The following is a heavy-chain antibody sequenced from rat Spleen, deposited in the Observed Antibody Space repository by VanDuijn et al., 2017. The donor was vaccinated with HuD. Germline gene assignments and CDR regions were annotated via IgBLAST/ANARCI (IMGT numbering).Heavy chain of an antibody. J-gene: IGHJ2*01. CDR1: GFTFSDYN. Sequence: EVQLVESGGGLVQPGRSLKLSCAASGFTFSDYNMAWVRQAPTKGLEWVATISYDGSGTFYRDSVKGRFTISRDNAKSTLYLQMESLRSEDTATYYCTTMMVHYFDYWGQGVMVTVSS. CDR3: TTMMVHYFDY. D-gene: IGHD1-12*02. V-gene: IGHV5-7*01. CDR2: ISYDGSGT.